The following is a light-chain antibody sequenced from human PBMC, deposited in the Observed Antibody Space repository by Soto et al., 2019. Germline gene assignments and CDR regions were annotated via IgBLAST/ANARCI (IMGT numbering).Light chain of an antibody. Sequence: IQMTQSPSSLSASVGDRVTITCQASQDISKNLNWYQQKPGKAPKLLIYEASSMQTGVPSRFSGSGSAKRFTFTISSLQPEDVATDYCQQYDNLLPITFGQGTRLEIK. V-gene: IGKV1-33*01. CDR2: EAS. CDR3: QQYDNLLPIT. CDR1: QDISKN. J-gene: IGKJ5*01.